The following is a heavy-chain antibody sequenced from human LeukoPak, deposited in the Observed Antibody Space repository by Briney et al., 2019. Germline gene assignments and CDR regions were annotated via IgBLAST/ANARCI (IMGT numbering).Heavy chain of an antibody. CDR1: GGSVSITSY. J-gene: IGHJ5*02. CDR2: IHYSGSS. V-gene: IGHV4-39*01. Sequence: FETLCLTRTVSGGSVSITSYWGWIRQPPGKGLEWIGCIHYSGSSYYNPPLKTRVTISIDTSKNLFSQKLTSVTVADTAVYRCARLGYTSVRVNWFDPWGQGTL. CDR3: ARLGYTSVRVNWFDP. D-gene: IGHD6-13*01.